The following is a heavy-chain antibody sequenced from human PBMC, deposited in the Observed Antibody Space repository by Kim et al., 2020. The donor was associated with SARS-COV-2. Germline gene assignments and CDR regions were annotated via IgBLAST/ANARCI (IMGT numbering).Heavy chain of an antibody. CDR3: ARQMRYYYDTSGYDY. V-gene: IGHV4-39*01. Sequence: PSLTSRVTISVDTSKNQFSLKLSSVTAADTAVYYCARQMRYYYDTSGYDYWGQGTLVTVSS. J-gene: IGHJ4*02. D-gene: IGHD3-22*01.